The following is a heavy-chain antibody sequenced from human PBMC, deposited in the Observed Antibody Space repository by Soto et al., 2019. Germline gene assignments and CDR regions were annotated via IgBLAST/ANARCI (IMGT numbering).Heavy chain of an antibody. Sequence: GASVKVSCKASGYTFTSYGISWVRQAPGQGLEWMGWISAYNGNTNYAQKLQGRVTMTTDTSTSTACMELRSLRSDDTAVYYCARDRGDYGDFHDAFDIWGQGTMVTVSS. J-gene: IGHJ3*02. CDR3: ARDRGDYGDFHDAFDI. V-gene: IGHV1-18*01. CDR1: GYTFTSYG. CDR2: ISAYNGNT. D-gene: IGHD4-17*01.